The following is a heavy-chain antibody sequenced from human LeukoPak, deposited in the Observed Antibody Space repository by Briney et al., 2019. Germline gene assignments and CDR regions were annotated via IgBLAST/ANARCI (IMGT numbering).Heavy chain of an antibody. CDR2: LYTGGIT. D-gene: IGHD1-26*01. CDR3: ARGLRSGSYLRQAFDI. J-gene: IGHJ3*02. CDR1: GDSVSSTNYY. V-gene: IGHV4-61*02. Sequence: SETLSLTCSVSGDSVSSTNYYWSWIRQPAGKALEWIGRLYTGGITNYNPSLESRVTISVDTSKNQFSLKLSSVTAADTAVYYCARGLRSGSYLRQAFDIWGQGTMVTVSS.